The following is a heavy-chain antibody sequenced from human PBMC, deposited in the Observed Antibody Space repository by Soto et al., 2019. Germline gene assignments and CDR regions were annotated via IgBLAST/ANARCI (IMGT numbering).Heavy chain of an antibody. V-gene: IGHV3-23*01. CDR1: GFTFSSYA. CDR2: ISGSGGST. D-gene: IGHD6-13*01. J-gene: IGHJ2*01. CDR3: AKDLSGIAAAGSGYFDL. Sequence: PGGSLRLSCAASGFTFSSYAMSWVRQAPGKGLEWVSAISGSGGSTYYADSVKGRFTISRDNTKNTLYLQMNSLRAEDTAVYYCAKDLSGIAAAGSGYFDLWGRGTLVTVS.